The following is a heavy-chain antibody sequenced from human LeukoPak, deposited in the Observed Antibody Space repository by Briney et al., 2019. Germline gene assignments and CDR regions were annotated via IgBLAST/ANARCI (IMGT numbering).Heavy chain of an antibody. CDR3: ARAEPIVGAPEPFDY. D-gene: IGHD1-26*01. J-gene: IGHJ4*02. V-gene: IGHV4-59*01. Sequence: SETLSLTCTVPGGSISSYYWSWIRQPPGKGLEWIGYIYYSGSTNYNPSLKSRVTISVDTSKNQFSLKLSSVTAADTAVYYCARAEPIVGAPEPFDYWGQGTLVTVSS. CDR2: IYYSGST. CDR1: GGSISSYY.